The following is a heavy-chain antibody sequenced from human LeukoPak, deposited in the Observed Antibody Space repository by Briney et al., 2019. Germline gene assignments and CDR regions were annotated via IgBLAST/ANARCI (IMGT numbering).Heavy chain of an antibody. Sequence: GRSLRLSCAASGFTFDDYAMHWVRQAPGKGLEWVSGISWNSGSIGYADSAKGRFTISRDNAKNSLYLQMNSLRAEDTALYYCVTGGSSGWSDYWGQGTLVTVSS. CDR3: VTGGSSGWSDY. J-gene: IGHJ4*02. V-gene: IGHV3-9*01. CDR2: ISWNSGSI. CDR1: GFTFDDYA. D-gene: IGHD6-19*01.